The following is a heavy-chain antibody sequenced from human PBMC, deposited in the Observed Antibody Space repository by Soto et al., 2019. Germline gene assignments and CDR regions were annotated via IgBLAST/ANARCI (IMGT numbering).Heavy chain of an antibody. CDR3: ARDSPIGSTYSGYDAIDS. Sequence: SVKVSCKASGGTFSIYAISWVRQAPGQGLEWMGGIIPIFGTANYAQKFQGRVTITADESTSTAYMELSSLRSEDTAVYYCARDSPIGSTYSGYDAIDSWGQGTLVTVSS. V-gene: IGHV1-69*13. CDR1: GGTFSIYA. D-gene: IGHD5-12*01. J-gene: IGHJ4*02. CDR2: IIPIFGTA.